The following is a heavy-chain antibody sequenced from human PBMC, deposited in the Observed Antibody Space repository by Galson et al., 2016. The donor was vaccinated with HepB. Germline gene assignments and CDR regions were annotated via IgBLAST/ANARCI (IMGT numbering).Heavy chain of an antibody. Sequence: SETLSLTCTVSGGSINNYYWNWIRQPPGKGLEWIGFIYSSGATEYNPSLKSRVTISIDTSNSQFSLRLTSMTAADAAVYFCARGYSHSWYPTEFDLWGQGTMVTVSS. J-gene: IGHJ4*02. CDR3: ARGYSHSWYPTEFDL. CDR1: GGSINNYY. CDR2: IYSSGAT. D-gene: IGHD6-13*01. V-gene: IGHV4-59*01.